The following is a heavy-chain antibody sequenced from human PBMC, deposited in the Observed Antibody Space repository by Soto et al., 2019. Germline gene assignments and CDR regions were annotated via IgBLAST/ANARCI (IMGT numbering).Heavy chain of an antibody. CDR1: GYNFNSHS. CDR2: FDPNTGNP. V-gene: IGHV7-4-1*01. D-gene: IGHD1-26*01. CDR3: ARERASGSFDY. J-gene: IGHJ4*02. Sequence: QVQLVQSGSESMQRGASVKVSRKGSGYNFNSHSINWLRQAPGQGLEWMGWFDPNTGNPTYGQGFTGRFVCSLDTSVSTVYLQIFSLKADDSAVYYCARERASGSFDYWRQGTLVNASS.